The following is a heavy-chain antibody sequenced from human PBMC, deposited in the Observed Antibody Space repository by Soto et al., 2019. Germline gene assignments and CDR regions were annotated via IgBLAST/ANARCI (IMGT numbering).Heavy chain of an antibody. V-gene: IGHV3-74*01. CDR1: GFTFSSYW. J-gene: IGHJ5*02. Sequence: GGSLRLSCAVSGFTFSSYWMHWVRQAPWKGLVWVSRINSDGSSTSYADSVKGRFTISRDNAKNTLYLQMNSLRAEDTAVYYRARAPGYYDSSGANWFDPWGQGTLVTVSS. D-gene: IGHD3-22*01. CDR3: ARAPGYYDSSGANWFDP. CDR2: INSDGSST.